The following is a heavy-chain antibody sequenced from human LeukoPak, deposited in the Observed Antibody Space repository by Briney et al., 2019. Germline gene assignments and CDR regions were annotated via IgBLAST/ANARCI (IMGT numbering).Heavy chain of an antibody. CDR2: INPNSGGT. CDR3: ARDFSHYDILTGYHYYFDY. J-gene: IGHJ4*02. Sequence: ASVKVSCKASGYTFTGYYMHWVRQAPGQGLEWMGWINPNSGGTNYAQKFQGRVTTTRDTSISTAYMELSRLRSDDTAVYYCARDFSHYDILTGYHYYFDYWGQGTLVTVSS. CDR1: GYTFTGYY. D-gene: IGHD3-9*01. V-gene: IGHV1-2*02.